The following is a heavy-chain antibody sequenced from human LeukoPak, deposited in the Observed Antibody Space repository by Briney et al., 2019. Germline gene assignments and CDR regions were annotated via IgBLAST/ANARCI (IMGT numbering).Heavy chain of an antibody. V-gene: IGHV3-9*01. CDR1: GFTFDDYA. D-gene: IGHD3-10*01. CDR2: ISWNSGSI. J-gene: IGHJ4*02. CDR3: AKVGGRGVYFDY. Sequence: GRSLRLSCAASGFTFDDYAMHWVRQAPGKGLDWVSGISWNSGSIGYADSVKGRFTISRDNAKNSLYLRMNSLRAEDTALYYCAKVGGRGVYFDYWGQGTLVTVSS.